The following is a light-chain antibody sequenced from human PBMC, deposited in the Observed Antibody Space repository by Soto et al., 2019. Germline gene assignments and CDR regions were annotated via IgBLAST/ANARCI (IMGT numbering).Light chain of an antibody. CDR1: QSVSNW. CDR3: QHHNSNVWT. CDR2: EAS. V-gene: IGKV1-5*01. J-gene: IGKJ1*01. Sequence: DIQMTQSPSTLSASVGDTVTITCRASQSVSNWLIWYQQKPGKAPRLLIYEASNLESGVPSRFSGSGSGTEFNLTISSLQPGDSATYYCQHHNSNVWTFGQGTKVEI.